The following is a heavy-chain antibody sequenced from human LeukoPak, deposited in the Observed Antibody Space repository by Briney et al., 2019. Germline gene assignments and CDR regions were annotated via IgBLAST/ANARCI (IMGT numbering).Heavy chain of an antibody. D-gene: IGHD3-22*01. Sequence: ASVKVSCKASGYTFTGYYMHWVRQAPGQGLEWMGWTGAYNGNTHYAQKLQGRVTMTTDTSTSTVYMELRSLRSDDTAVYYCARGSPPRRNYDSRGYYSYYFDYWGQGTLVTVSS. V-gene: IGHV1-18*04. CDR1: GYTFTGYY. J-gene: IGHJ4*02. CDR3: ARGSPPRRNYDSRGYYSYYFDY. CDR2: TGAYNGNT.